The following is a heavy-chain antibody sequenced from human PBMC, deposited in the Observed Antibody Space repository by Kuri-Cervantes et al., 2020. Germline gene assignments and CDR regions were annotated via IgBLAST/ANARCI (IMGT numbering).Heavy chain of an antibody. CDR1: GGSISISSYF. CDR2: IYYSGST. CDR3: ARDVMVRGLPTNY. J-gene: IGHJ4*02. Sequence: SETLSLTCTVSGGSISISSYFWGWIRQPPGKGLEWIGSIYYSGSTYYNPSLKSRVTISVDTSKNQFSLKLNSVTAADTAVYYCARDVMVRGLPTNYWGRGTLVTVSS. V-gene: IGHV4-39*07. D-gene: IGHD3-10*01.